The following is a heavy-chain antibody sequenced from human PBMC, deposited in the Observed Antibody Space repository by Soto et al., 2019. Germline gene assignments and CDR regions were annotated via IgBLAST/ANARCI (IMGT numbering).Heavy chain of an antibody. CDR3: AKRDYAFDS. D-gene: IGHD4-17*01. V-gene: IGHV4-61*01. Sequence: KPSETLSLTCTVSGDSVTTGSYYWSWIRQPPGKTLEWIGYIYYSGSTNYNPSLKSRATIYTDTSGRHFSLNLTSVTADDTAVYFCAKRDYAFDSWGQGTLVTVSS. CDR1: GDSVTTGSYY. CDR2: IYYSGST. J-gene: IGHJ4*02.